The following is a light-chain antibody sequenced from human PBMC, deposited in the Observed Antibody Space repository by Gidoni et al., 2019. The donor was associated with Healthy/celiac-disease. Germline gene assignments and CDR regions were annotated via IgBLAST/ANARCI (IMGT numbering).Light chain of an antibody. V-gene: IGKV4-1*01. J-gene: IGKJ1*01. Sequence: KSSQSVLYSSNNKNYLAWYQQRPGQPPKLLIYRASTRESGVPDRFSGSGSGTDFTLTISSLQAEDVAVYYCQQYYSTPRTFGQGTKVEIK. CDR1: QSVLYSSNNKNY. CDR2: RAS. CDR3: QQYYSTPRT.